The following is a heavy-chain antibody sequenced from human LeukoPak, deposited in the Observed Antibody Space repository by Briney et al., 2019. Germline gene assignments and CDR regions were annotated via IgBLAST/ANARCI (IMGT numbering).Heavy chain of an antibody. CDR3: ARHKGSYRGYFDY. D-gene: IGHD3-10*01. V-gene: IGHV3-30-3*01. CDR1: GFTFSSYA. J-gene: IGHJ4*02. Sequence: GGSLRLSCAASGFTFSSYAMHWVRQAPGKGLEWVAVISYDGSNKYYADSVKGRFTISRDNSKNTLYLQMNSLRAEDTAVYYCARHKGSYRGYFDYWGQGTLVTVSS. CDR2: ISYDGSNK.